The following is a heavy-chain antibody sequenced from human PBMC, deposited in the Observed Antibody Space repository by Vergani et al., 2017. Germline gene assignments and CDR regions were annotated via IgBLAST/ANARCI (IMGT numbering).Heavy chain of an antibody. V-gene: IGHV5-10-1*01. CDR3: AGQVAVAGKWWGPYYYYGMDV. J-gene: IGHJ6*02. CDR1: GYSFTSYW. Sequence: EVQLVQSGAEVKKPGEPLRISCKGSGYSFTSYWNSWVRQMPGKGLEWMGRIDPIDSYTNYSPSFQGHVTISADKSISTAYLQWSSLKASDTAMYYCAGQVAVAGKWWGPYYYYGMDVWGQGTTVTVSS. CDR2: IDPIDSYT. D-gene: IGHD6-19*01.